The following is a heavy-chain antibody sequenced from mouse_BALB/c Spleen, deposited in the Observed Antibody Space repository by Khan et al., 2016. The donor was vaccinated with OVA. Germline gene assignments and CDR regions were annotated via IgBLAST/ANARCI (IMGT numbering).Heavy chain of an antibody. D-gene: IGHD2-10*01. Sequence: QIQLVQSGPELKKPGETVKISCKASGYTFTSYGMNWVKQSPGKALRWMGWINTYTGEATYTDDFKGRFAFSLETSASTAYLQINNLKNEDTATDYCARPPYFSYTLDYWGQGTSVTVSS. CDR3: ARPPYFSYTLDY. CDR2: INTYTGEA. V-gene: IGHV9-3-1*01. J-gene: IGHJ4*01. CDR1: GYTFTSYG.